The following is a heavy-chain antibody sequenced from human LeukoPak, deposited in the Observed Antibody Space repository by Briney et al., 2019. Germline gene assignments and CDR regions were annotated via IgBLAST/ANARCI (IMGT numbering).Heavy chain of an antibody. CDR3: ARVSGDRGIAQLYYYYYMDV. J-gene: IGHJ6*03. V-gene: IGHV1-18*01. D-gene: IGHD6-13*01. Sequence: ASVKVSCKASGYTFTSYGISWVRQAPGQGLEWMGWISAYNGNTNYAQKLQGRVTMTTDTSTSAAYMELRSLRSDDTAVYYCARVSGDRGIAQLYYYYYMDVWGKGTTVTVSS. CDR2: ISAYNGNT. CDR1: GYTFTSYG.